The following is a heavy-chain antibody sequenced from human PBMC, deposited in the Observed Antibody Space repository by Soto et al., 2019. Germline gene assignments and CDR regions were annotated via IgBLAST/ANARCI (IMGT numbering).Heavy chain of an antibody. D-gene: IGHD3-3*01. Sequence: GGSLRLSCAASGFTFSSSVMSWVRQAPGKGLEWVSIVTGNPGSAYYAHSVKGRFTISRDNSRKTLSLQMNSLRAEDTALYYCAKTYYDFPSGYYFDYWGQGALVTVSS. V-gene: IGHV3-23*01. J-gene: IGHJ4*02. CDR2: VTGNPGSA. CDR3: AKTYYDFPSGYYFDY. CDR1: GFTFSSSV.